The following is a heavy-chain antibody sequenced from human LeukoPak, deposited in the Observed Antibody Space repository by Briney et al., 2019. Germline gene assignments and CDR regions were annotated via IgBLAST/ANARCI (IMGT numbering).Heavy chain of an antibody. CDR3: AKESPYPVGGAGRIYYFDY. Sequence: GGSLRLSCAASGFTFKNAWMSWVRQAPGKGLEWVGRIKSKSDDGTTDYAAPVKGRFTISRDDSTNTLYLQMNSLKTEDTALYYCAKESPYPVGGAGRIYYFDYWGQGALVTVSS. J-gene: IGHJ4*02. D-gene: IGHD1-26*01. V-gene: IGHV3-15*01. CDR2: IKSKSDDGTT. CDR1: GFTFKNAW.